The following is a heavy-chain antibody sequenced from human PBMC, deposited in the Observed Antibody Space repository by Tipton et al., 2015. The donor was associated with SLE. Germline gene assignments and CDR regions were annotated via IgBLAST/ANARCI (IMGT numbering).Heavy chain of an antibody. CDR3: VRQGDGHTSLDFEL. D-gene: IGHD2-21*01. V-gene: IGHV4-39*01. Sequence: TLSLTCIVSRGSIRRSDYYWGWIRPPPGKGLGWIGSIFYSGSAYYNPPLKSRVSISVDTSKNQFSLNLSSVTAADTALYYCVRQGDGHTSLDFELWGQGSPVTVSS. CDR2: IFYSGSA. J-gene: IGHJ4*01. CDR1: RGSIRRSDYY.